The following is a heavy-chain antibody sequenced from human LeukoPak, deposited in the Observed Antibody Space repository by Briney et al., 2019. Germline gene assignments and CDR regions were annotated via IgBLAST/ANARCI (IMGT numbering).Heavy chain of an antibody. CDR1: GFTFGTYA. D-gene: IGHD1-26*01. CDR2: ISGSGDNI. V-gene: IGHV3-23*01. CDR3: ARDGYSGSDYRLYYFFMDV. J-gene: IGHJ6*03. Sequence: PGGTLRLSCAASGFTFGTYAMSWVRQAPGKGLEWVSSISGSGDNIDYADSVKGRFTISRDNSENTLYLQMNSLRGEDTAVYYCARDGYSGSDYRLYYFFMDVWGKGTTVTVSS.